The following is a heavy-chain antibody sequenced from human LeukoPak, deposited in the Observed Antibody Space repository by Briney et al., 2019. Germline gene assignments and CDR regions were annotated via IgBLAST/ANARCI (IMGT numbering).Heavy chain of an antibody. D-gene: IGHD6-19*01. CDR1: GFIFNNYA. V-gene: IGHV3-9*01. CDR3: AKDNRRHYTSGPNPDSLH. Sequence: GGSLRLSCAGSGFIFNNYAMHWVRQHPGKGLEWVSGISWNSGSIDYADSVKGRFTISRDNAKNSLYLQMNSLRVEDTAFYYCAKDNRRHYTSGPNPDSLHWGQGALVTVSS. J-gene: IGHJ4*02. CDR2: ISWNSGSI.